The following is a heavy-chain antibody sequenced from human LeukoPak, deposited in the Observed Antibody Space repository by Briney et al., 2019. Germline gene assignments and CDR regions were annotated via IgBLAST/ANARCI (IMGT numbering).Heavy chain of an antibody. CDR3: ANLSPGGYYYDSSGNLQAF. Sequence: HPGGSLRLSCAASGFTFSSYWMNWARQAPGKGLEWVSAISGSGGSTYYADSVKGRFTISRDNSKNTLYLQMNSLRAEDTAVYYCANLSPGGYYYDSSGNLQAFWGQGTLVTVSS. V-gene: IGHV3-23*01. J-gene: IGHJ4*02. CDR1: GFTFSSYW. D-gene: IGHD3-22*01. CDR2: ISGSGGST.